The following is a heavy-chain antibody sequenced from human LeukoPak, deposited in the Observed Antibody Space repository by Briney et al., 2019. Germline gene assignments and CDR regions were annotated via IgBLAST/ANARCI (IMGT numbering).Heavy chain of an antibody. CDR3: ARVRLADERAWAY. J-gene: IGHJ4*02. CDR2: ITPKSGDT. D-gene: IGHD3-3*02. Sequence: ASVKVSCKASGYTFSDFYIHWVRQAPGQGLEYVGWITPKSGDTYSPQRFQGRVTATRDASISTAYVELSSLRSDDTAVYFCARVRLADERAWAYWGQGTLVTVSS. V-gene: IGHV1-2*02. CDR1: GYTFSDFY.